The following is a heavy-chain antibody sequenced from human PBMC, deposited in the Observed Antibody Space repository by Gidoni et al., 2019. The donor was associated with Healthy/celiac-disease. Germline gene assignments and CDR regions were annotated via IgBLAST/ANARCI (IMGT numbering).Heavy chain of an antibody. CDR2: INPSGGST. Sequence: QVQLVQSGAEVKKPGASVKVSCKASGYPFTSYYMHWVRQAPGQGLEWMGIINPSGGSTSYAQKFQGRVTMTRDTSTSTVYMELSSLRSEDTAVYYCARDSLAAAGTDYWGQGTLVTVSS. V-gene: IGHV1-46*01. CDR1: GYPFTSYY. D-gene: IGHD6-13*01. J-gene: IGHJ4*02. CDR3: ARDSLAAAGTDY.